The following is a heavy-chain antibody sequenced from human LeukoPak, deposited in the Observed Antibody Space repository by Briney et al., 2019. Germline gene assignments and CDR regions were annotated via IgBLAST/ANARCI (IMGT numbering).Heavy chain of an antibody. Sequence: WSDGSNKYYADSVXXXXXXXRDNSXNTLYLQMNSLRAEDTAVYYCAIFQVAVAGPDAFDIWGQGTMVTVSS. V-gene: IGHV3-33*01. CDR3: AIFQVAVAGPDAFDI. CDR2: WSDGSNK. D-gene: IGHD6-19*01. J-gene: IGHJ3*02.